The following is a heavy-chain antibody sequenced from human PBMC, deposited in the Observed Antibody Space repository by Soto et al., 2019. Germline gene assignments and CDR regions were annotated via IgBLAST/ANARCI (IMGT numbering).Heavy chain of an antibody. V-gene: IGHV1-69*01. CDR3: AREVGTSGPYYYFDN. CDR1: GGTLRRYV. CDR2: ITPVLGTT. J-gene: IGHJ4*02. D-gene: IGHD2-2*01. Sequence: QVQLVQSGDEVRKPGSSVKVSCKASGGTLRRYVISWVRQAPGQGLEWLGGITPVLGTTNYVQNFQGRLTITADESATTVYMELGSLQSEDTAVYYCAREVGTSGPYYYFDNWGQGTLVTVSS.